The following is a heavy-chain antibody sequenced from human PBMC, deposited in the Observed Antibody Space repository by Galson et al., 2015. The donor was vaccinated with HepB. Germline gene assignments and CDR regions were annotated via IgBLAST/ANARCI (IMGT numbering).Heavy chain of an antibody. J-gene: IGHJ4*02. D-gene: IGHD3-22*01. V-gene: IGHV3-21*01. CDR1: GFTFSSYS. CDR2: ISSSSSYI. CDR3: AREGLRWYDSSGYPCFDY. Sequence: SLRLSCAASGFTFSSYSMNWVRQAPGKGLEWVSSISSSSSYIYYADSVKGRFTISRDNAKNSLYLQMNSLRAEDTAVYYCAREGLRWYDSSGYPCFDYWGQGTLGTVSS.